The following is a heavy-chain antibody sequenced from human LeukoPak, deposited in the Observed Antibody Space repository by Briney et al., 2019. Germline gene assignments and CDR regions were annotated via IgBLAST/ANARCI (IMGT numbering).Heavy chain of an antibody. D-gene: IGHD3-10*01. V-gene: IGHV3-49*04. Sequence: GGSLRLSCTASGFTFGDYAMSWVRQAPGKGLEWVGFIRSKAYGGTTEYAASAKGRFTISRDDSKSIAYLQMNSLKTEDTAVYYCTRASYGSGSYSIFDYWGQGTLVTVSS. J-gene: IGHJ4*02. CDR2: IRSKAYGGTT. CDR1: GFTFGDYA. CDR3: TRASYGSGSYSIFDY.